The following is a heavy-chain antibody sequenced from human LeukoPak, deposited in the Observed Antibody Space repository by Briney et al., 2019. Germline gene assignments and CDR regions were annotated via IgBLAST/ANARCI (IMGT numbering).Heavy chain of an antibody. D-gene: IGHD3-10*01. CDR3: AKDRGTYYFDY. CDR1: GFTFSNLW. Sequence: PGGSLRLSCEGSGFTFSNLWMSWVRQAPGKGLEWVANIKKDGSEIYYVDSVKGRFTISRDNSKNTLYLQMNSLRAEDTAVYYCAKDRGTYYFDYWGQGTLVTVSS. J-gene: IGHJ4*02. V-gene: IGHV3-7*01. CDR2: IKKDGSEI.